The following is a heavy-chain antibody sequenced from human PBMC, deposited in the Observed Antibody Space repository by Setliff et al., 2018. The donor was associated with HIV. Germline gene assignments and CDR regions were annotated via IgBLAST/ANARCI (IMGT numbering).Heavy chain of an antibody. CDR2: INGGNGNT. CDR3: ARQVGNKVLFDS. CDR1: GYTFTTYA. D-gene: IGHD7-27*01. Sequence: ASVKVSCKASGYTFTTYAMHWVRQAPGQRLEWMGWINGGNGNTEYSQKFQGRVTITRDTSASTAYMELSRLRSDDTAVYYCARQVGNKVLFDSWGQGTLVTVSS. V-gene: IGHV1-3*01. J-gene: IGHJ4*02.